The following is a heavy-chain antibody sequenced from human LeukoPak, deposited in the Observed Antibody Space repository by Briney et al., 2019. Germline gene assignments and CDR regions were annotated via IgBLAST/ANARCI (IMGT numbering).Heavy chain of an antibody. CDR2: INHSGST. CDR1: GGSFSGYY. J-gene: IGHJ5*02. D-gene: IGHD2-2*01. Sequence: SETLSLTCAVYGGSFSGYYWSWVRQPPGKGLEWIGEINHSGSTNYNPSLKSRVTISVDTSKNQFSLKLSSVTAADTAVYYCARVPVPAAIRGWFDPWGQGTLVTVSS. V-gene: IGHV4-34*01. CDR3: ARVPVPAAIRGWFDP.